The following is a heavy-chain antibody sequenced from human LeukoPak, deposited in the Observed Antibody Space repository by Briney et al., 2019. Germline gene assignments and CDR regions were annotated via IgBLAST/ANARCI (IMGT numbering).Heavy chain of an antibody. CDR3: ARMDDILTGSLGTRAFDI. Sequence: PGGSLRLSCAASGFTFSSYGMHWVRQAPGKGLEWVAFIRYDGSNKYYADSVKGRFTISRDNAKNSLYLQMNSLRAEDTAVYYCARMDDILTGSLGTRAFDIWGQGTMVTVSS. J-gene: IGHJ3*02. V-gene: IGHV3-30*02. D-gene: IGHD3-9*01. CDR1: GFTFSSYG. CDR2: IRYDGSNK.